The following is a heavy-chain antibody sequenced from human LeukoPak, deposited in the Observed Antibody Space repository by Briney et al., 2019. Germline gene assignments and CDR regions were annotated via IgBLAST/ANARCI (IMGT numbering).Heavy chain of an antibody. CDR3: AELGITMIGGV. J-gene: IGHJ6*04. V-gene: IGHV3-30*04. CDR1: GFTFSSYA. CDR2: MSYDGSNK. Sequence: QPGRSLRLSCAASGFTFSSYAMHWVRQAPGKGLEWVAVMSYDGSNKYYADSVKGRFTISRDNSKNTLYLQMNSLRAEDTAVYYCAELGITMIGGVWGKGTTVTISS. D-gene: IGHD3-10*02.